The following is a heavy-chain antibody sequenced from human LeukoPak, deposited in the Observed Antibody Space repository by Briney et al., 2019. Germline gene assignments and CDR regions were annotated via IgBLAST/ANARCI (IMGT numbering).Heavy chain of an antibody. Sequence: GGSLRLSCAASGFTFILYEMNWVRQAPGKGLEWLSYINRSGTTIYYADSVKGRFTISRVNAKNSLYLQMNSLRAEDTAVYYCAARPGYCSGGSCYSGPLDYWGQGTLVTVSS. CDR1: GFTFILYE. D-gene: IGHD2-15*01. CDR2: INRSGTTI. CDR3: AARPGYCSGGSCYSGPLDY. V-gene: IGHV3-48*03. J-gene: IGHJ4*02.